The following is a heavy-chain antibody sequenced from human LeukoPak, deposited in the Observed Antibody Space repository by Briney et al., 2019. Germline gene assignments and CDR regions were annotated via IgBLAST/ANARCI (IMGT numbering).Heavy chain of an antibody. V-gene: IGHV3-33*01. CDR3: ARMPRGPDV. CDR2: IWYDGSKK. Sequence: GGSLRLSCAASGYSFSSYGMQWVRQAPGKGLEWVAVIWYDGSKKYYADSVKGRFTISRDNAKNSLYLQMNSLRAEDTAVYYCARMPRGPDVWGKGTTVTVSS. CDR1: GYSFSSYG. J-gene: IGHJ6*04. D-gene: IGHD2-2*01.